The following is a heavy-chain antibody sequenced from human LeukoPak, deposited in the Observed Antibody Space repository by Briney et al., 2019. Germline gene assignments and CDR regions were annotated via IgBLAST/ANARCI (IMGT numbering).Heavy chain of an antibody. CDR1: GGSISSGGYY. CDR2: IYYSEST. D-gene: IGHD3-22*01. V-gene: IGHV4-31*03. CDR3: TRARTYYYDSSGYPEFDY. Sequence: PSETLSLTCTVSGGSISSGGYYWSWIRQHPGKGLEWIGYIYYSESTYYNPSLKSRVTISVDTSKNQFSLKLSSVTAADTAVYYCTRARTYYYDSSGYPEFDYWGQGTLVTVSS. J-gene: IGHJ4*02.